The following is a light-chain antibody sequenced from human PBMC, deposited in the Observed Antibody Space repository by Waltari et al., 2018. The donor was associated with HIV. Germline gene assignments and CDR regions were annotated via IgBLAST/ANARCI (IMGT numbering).Light chain of an antibody. Sequence: QSALTQPAPVSGSLGQSISIPCRGSSSDLGLYTLVSWYQVSPGKAPKLIIHEVNKRPSGVSDRFSGSKAGKTASLTISGRQTEDEADYYCCSYAGDSNYVFGTGTKVTVL. J-gene: IGLJ1*01. CDR1: SSDLGLYTL. CDR3: CSYAGDSNYV. V-gene: IGLV2-23*02. CDR2: EVN.